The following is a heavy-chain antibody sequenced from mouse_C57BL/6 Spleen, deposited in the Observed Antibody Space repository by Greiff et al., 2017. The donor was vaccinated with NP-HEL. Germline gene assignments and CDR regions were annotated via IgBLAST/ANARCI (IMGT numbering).Heavy chain of an antibody. D-gene: IGHD1-1*01. CDR1: GYTFTSYW. V-gene: IGHV1-52*01. Sequence: QVQLQQPGAELVRPGSSVKLSCKASGYTFTSYWMHWVKQRPIQGLEWIGNIDPSDSETHYNQKFKDKATLTVDKSSSTAYMQLSSLTSEDSAVYYCARGPYYYGSSSDWYFDVWGTGTTVTVSS. J-gene: IGHJ1*03. CDR3: ARGPYYYGSSSDWYFDV. CDR2: IDPSDSET.